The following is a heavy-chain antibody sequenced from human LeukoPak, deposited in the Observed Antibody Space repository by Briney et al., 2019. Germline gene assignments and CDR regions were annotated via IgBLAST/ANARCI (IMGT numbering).Heavy chain of an antibody. CDR3: ARDIGALRGVIVTPGYFDY. Sequence: SETLSLTCVVSGDSVSSTNYYWGWIRQPPGKGLEWIGSIYYSGSTYYNPSLKSRVTISVDTSKNQFSLKLSSVTATDTAVYYCARDIGALRGVIVTPGYFDYWGQGTLVTVSS. V-gene: IGHV4-39*07. CDR1: GDSVSSTNYY. J-gene: IGHJ4*02. D-gene: IGHD3-10*01. CDR2: IYYSGST.